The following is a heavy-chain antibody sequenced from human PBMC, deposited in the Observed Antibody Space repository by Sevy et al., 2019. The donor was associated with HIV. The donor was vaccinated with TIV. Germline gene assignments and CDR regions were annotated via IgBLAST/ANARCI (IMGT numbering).Heavy chain of an antibody. D-gene: IGHD2-2*01. Sequence: ASVKVSCKVSGYTLTELSMHWVRQAPGKGLEWMGGFDPEDGETIYAQKFQGRVTMTEDTSTDTAYMELSSLRSEDTAVYYCATSSNDDYQLLTSDYWGQGTLVTVSS. CDR2: FDPEDGET. J-gene: IGHJ4*02. V-gene: IGHV1-24*01. CDR1: GYTLTELS. CDR3: ATSSNDDYQLLTSDY.